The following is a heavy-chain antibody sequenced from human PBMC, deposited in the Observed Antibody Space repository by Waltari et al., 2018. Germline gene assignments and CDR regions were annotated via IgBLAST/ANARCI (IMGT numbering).Heavy chain of an antibody. CDR2: IYYSGST. CDR1: GGSISSSSYY. J-gene: IGHJ2*01. Sequence: QLQLQESGPGLVKPSETLSLTCTVSGGSISSSSYYWGWIRQPPRKGPEWIGSIYYSGSTYYNPSLKSRVTISVDTSKNQLSLKLSSVTAADTAVYYCARHPAMTIMLWYFDLWGRGTLVTVSS. CDR3: ARHPAMTIMLWYFDL. D-gene: IGHD2-8*01. V-gene: IGHV4-39*01.